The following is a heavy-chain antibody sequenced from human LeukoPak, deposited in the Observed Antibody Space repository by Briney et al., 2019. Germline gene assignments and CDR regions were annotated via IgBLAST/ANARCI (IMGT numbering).Heavy chain of an antibody. CDR3: ARDPPAYYDFWSGYRRSPDAFDI. V-gene: IGHV1-69*04. D-gene: IGHD3-3*01. CDR1: GGTFSSYT. Sequence: SVKVSCKASGGTFSSYTISWVRQAPGQGLEWMGRIIPILGIANYAQKFQGRVTITADKSTSTAYMELSSLRSEDTAVYYCARDPPAYYDFWSGYRRSPDAFDIWGQGTMGTVSS. J-gene: IGHJ3*02. CDR2: IIPILGIA.